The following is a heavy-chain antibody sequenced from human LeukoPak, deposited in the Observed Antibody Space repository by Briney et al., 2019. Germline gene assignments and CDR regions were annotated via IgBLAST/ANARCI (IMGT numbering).Heavy chain of an antibody. J-gene: IGHJ3*02. V-gene: IGHV1-18*01. CDR1: GYTFTSYG. CDR3: ARDGGGNWNYFSAFDI. CDR2: ISAYNGNT. D-gene: IGHD1-7*01. Sequence: ASVKVSCKSSGYTFTSYGISWVRQAPGQGLEWMGWISAYNGNTNYAQKLQGRVTMTTDTSTSTAYMELRSLRSDDTAVYYCARDGGGNWNYFSAFDIWGQGTMVTVSS.